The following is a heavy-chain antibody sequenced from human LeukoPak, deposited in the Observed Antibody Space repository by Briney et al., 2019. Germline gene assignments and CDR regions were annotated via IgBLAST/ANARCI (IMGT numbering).Heavy chain of an antibody. Sequence: ASVKVSCKASGYTFTGYYMHWVRQAPGQGLEWMGIINPSGGSTSYAQKFQGRVTMARDMSTSTVYMELSSLRSEDTAVYYCARAMGYYYDSSGYLLDIWGQGTMVTVSS. CDR2: INPSGGST. D-gene: IGHD3-22*01. V-gene: IGHV1-46*01. CDR3: ARAMGYYYDSSGYLLDI. CDR1: GYTFTGYY. J-gene: IGHJ3*02.